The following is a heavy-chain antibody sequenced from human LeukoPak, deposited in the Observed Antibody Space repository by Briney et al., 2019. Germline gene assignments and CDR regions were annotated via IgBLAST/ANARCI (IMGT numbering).Heavy chain of an antibody. D-gene: IGHD6-13*01. CDR1: GFTFSSYA. CDR3: ARAWGIAAAGSPDY. V-gene: IGHV3-23*01. CDR2: ISGSGGST. J-gene: IGHJ4*02. Sequence: PGGSLRLSCAASGFTFSSYAMSWVRQAPGKGLEWVSAISGSGGSTYYADSVKGRFTISRDNSKNTLYLQMNSLRAEDTAVYYCARAWGIAAAGSPDYWGQGTLVTVSS.